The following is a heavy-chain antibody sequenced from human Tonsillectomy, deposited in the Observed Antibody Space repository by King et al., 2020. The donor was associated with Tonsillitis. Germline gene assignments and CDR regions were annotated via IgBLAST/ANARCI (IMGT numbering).Heavy chain of an antibody. CDR2: IYPGDSDT. Sequence: QLVQSGAEVKKPGESLKISCKGSGYSFTSYWIGWVRQMPGKGLEWIGIIYPGDSDTSYSPSFQGQVTISADKSISTAYLQWSGLKASDTAMYYCARSRGSSWANFDYWGQGTLVTVSS. V-gene: IGHV5-51*01. CDR1: GYSFTSYW. CDR3: ARSRGSSWANFDY. D-gene: IGHD6-13*01. J-gene: IGHJ4*02.